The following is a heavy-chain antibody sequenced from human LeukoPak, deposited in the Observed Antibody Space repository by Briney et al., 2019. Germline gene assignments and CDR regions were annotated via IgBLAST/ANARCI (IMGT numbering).Heavy chain of an antibody. Sequence: GASLRLSCAASGFTFNTYAMSWVRQAPGKGLEWVSVFSGSGGTTYYADSVKGRFTISRDSSKNTLYLQMNSLRADDTAVYYCAKANWGGDYYFYYGLDVWGQGTTVTVSS. CDR2: FSGSGGTT. CDR3: AKANWGGDYYFYYGLDV. D-gene: IGHD7-27*01. J-gene: IGHJ6*02. CDR1: GFTFNTYA. V-gene: IGHV3-23*01.